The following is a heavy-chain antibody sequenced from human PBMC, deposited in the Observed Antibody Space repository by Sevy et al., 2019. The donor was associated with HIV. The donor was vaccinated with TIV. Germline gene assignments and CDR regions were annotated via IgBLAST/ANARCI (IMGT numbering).Heavy chain of an antibody. D-gene: IGHD3-3*02. CDR3: ARWSISLDY. CDR2: ITPALGAT. J-gene: IGHJ4*02. CDR1: GGTFRSYI. Sequence: ASVKVSCKASGGTFRSYITSWVRQAPGQGLEWMGGITPALGATNYARNFKDRVTITADESTNTVYMELRGLRSEDTVVYFCARWSISLDYWGQGTLVTVSS. V-gene: IGHV1-69*13.